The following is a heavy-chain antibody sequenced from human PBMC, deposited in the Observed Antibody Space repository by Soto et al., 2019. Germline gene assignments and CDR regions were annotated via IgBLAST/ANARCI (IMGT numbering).Heavy chain of an antibody. CDR1: GYIFTDYY. CDR2: INPNSGAT. Sequence: GTSVKVSCKASGYIFTDYYIHWVRQAPGQGLEWMGWINPNSGATKSAQKFQGWITMNRDTSISTVYMELSRLRSDDTAVYYCARNRNGNGWYFSFDYWGQGTLVTVSS. D-gene: IGHD6-19*01. J-gene: IGHJ4*02. CDR3: ARNRNGNGWYFSFDY. V-gene: IGHV1-2*04.